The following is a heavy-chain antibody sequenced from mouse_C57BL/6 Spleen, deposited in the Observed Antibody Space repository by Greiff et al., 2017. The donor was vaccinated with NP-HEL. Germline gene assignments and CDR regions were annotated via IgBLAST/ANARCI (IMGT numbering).Heavy chain of an antibody. V-gene: IGHV5-9-1*02. CDR2: ISSGGDYI. CDR3: TRGFNGGYRYFDV. CDR1: GFTFSSYA. Sequence: EVQRVESGEGLVKPGGSLKLSCAASGFTFSSYAMSWVRQTPEKRLEWVAYISSGGDYIYYADTVKGRFTISRDNARNTLYLQMSSLKSEDTAMYYCTRGFNGGYRYFDVWGTGTTVTVSS. D-gene: IGHD1-1*02. J-gene: IGHJ1*03.